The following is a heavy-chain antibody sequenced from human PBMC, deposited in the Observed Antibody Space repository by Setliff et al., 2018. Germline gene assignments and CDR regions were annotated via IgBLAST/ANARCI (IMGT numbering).Heavy chain of an antibody. J-gene: IGHJ4*02. CDR3: ARGGTFRYFDF. D-gene: IGHD5-12*01. CDR1: GGPINNYY. CDR2: VYSNVGT. V-gene: IGHV4-4*07. Sequence: SETLSLTCTVSGGPINNYYWSWLRQPAGKGLEWIGRVYSNVGTNFNPSLKSRVTMSVVTSKNQFSLKLTSVTAADTAMYYCARGGTFRYFDFWGQGAPVTVSS.